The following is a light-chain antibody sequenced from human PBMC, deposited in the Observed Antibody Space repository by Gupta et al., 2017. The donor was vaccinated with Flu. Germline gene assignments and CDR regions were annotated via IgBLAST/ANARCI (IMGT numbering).Light chain of an antibody. Sequence: DIVMTQSPLSLPVTPGEPASISCRSSQSRLHSNGYNHLDWYLQKPGQSPHLLIYLGSNRASRLPDTISGRGSATDIRLIIIRRVAGDVGVSNSSQGLQPAPTFGPGTRVEIK. J-gene: IGKJ1*01. CDR1: QSRLHSNGYNH. CDR3: SQGLQPAPT. V-gene: IGKV2-28*01. CDR2: LGS.